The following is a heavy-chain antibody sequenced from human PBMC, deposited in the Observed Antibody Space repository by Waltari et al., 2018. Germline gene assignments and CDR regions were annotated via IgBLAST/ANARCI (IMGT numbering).Heavy chain of an antibody. J-gene: IGHJ4*02. Sequence: EVQLVESGGVMVQPGGSLRLSCAASGFTFDDYAMHWVRQAPGKGLEWVSLISWDGASIDYGGSCKGVFAISRDNSRTSLYVQRNSLRAVDTALCYCAKEMRGAGSESYCDYWVQGALLPVSS. V-gene: IGHV3-43D*03. CDR2: ISWDGASI. D-gene: IGHD3-10*01. CDR1: GFTFDDYA. CDR3: AKEMRGAGSESYCDY.